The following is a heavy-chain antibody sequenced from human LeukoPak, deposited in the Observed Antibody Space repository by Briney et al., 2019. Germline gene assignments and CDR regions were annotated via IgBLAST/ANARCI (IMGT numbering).Heavy chain of an antibody. V-gene: IGHV3-15*01. CDR1: GFTFSNTW. D-gene: IGHD2-2*02. J-gene: IGHJ4*02. CDR2: IKSKTNGGTT. Sequence: PGGSLKLSCETSGFTFSNTWVSCVRQAPGKGLEWVGRIKSKTNGGTTDYAAPVKGRFTISRDDSKNTLYLQMNSLKTEDTAVYYCTTVTYNWGQGTLVTVSS. CDR3: TTVTYN.